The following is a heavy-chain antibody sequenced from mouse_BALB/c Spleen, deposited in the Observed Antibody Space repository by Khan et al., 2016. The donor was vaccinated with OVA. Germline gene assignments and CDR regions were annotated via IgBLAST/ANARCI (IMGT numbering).Heavy chain of an antibody. V-gene: IGHV3-8*02. CDR1: GDSITSGF. CDR3: ARTYGRWAMDD. D-gene: IGHD1-1*01. CDR2: ITYSGNI. J-gene: IGHJ4*01. Sequence: EVQLQEAGPSLVKPSQTLSLTCSVTGDSITSGFWNWIRKFPGNNFEYLGYITYSGNIYYYPSLKSRISITRDTSKSQYYLQLNAVTTEDTTTDYCARTYGRWAMDDWGQGTSVTVSS.